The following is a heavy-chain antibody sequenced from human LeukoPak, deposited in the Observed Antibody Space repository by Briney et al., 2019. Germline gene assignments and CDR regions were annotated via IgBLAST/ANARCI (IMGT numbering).Heavy chain of an antibody. J-gene: IGHJ4*02. Sequence: PGGSLRLSCEASGFIFSTYSINWVRQAPGKGLHWVSYISSSGETIYYADSVKGRFTISRDNAKNSLYLQMNSLRAEDTAVYYCAGQPVEMPTFDYWGQGALVTVSS. V-gene: IGHV3-48*04. CDR2: ISSSGETI. CDR3: AGQPVEMPTFDY. CDR1: GFIFSTYS. D-gene: IGHD5-24*01.